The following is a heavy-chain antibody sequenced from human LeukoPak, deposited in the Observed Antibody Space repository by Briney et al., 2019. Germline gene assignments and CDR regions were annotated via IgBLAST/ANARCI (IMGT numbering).Heavy chain of an antibody. CDR2: IYYSGST. Sequence: SETLSLTCTVSGGSISSGGYYWSWIRQHPGKGLEWIGYIYYSGSTYYNPSLKSRVTISVDTSKNQLSLKLSSVTAADTAVYYCARTGGVAATTPGAYWFDPWGQGTLVTVSS. D-gene: IGHD2-15*01. CDR3: ARTGGVAATTPGAYWFDP. J-gene: IGHJ5*02. V-gene: IGHV4-31*03. CDR1: GGSISSGGYY.